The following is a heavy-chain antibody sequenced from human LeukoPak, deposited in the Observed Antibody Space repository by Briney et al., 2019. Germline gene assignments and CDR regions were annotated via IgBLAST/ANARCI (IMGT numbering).Heavy chain of an antibody. D-gene: IGHD3-22*01. CDR2: ISGSGGST. V-gene: IGHV3-23*01. CDR3: AKSSRPTYYYDSSAYSRAYYDAFDI. Sequence: PGGSLRFSCAASGFTFSSYAMSWVRQAPGKGLEWVSAISGSGGSTYYADSVKGRFTISRDNSKNTLYLQMNSMRAVDTAVYYCAKSSRPTYYYDSSAYSRAYYDAFDIWGQGTMVTVSS. CDR1: GFTFSSYA. J-gene: IGHJ3*02.